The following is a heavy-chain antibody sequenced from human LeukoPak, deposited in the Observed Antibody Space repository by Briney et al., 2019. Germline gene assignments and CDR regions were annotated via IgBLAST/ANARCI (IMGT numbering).Heavy chain of an antibody. CDR1: GFTVSSNY. J-gene: IGHJ6*02. D-gene: IGHD2-8*01. Sequence: GGSLRLSCAASGFTVSSNYMSWVCHAPGTWLGWVSVIYSGGSTYYADSVKGRFTISRDNSKNTLYLQMNTLRAEDTAVYYCARRLPYCTNGVCRYYYYYGMDAWGQGTTATVSS. CDR3: ARRLPYCTNGVCRYYYYYGMDA. V-gene: IGHV3-66*01. CDR2: IYSGGST.